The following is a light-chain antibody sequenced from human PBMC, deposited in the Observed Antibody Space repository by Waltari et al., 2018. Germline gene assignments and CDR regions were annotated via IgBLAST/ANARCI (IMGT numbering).Light chain of an antibody. CDR1: QTIDTY. Sequence: DIQMTQSPSSLSASSGDRVSITCRASQTIDTYLNWFQQKPGEAPKLLIYAASTLQSGVPLRFSGSGSGTDFTLTISGLQYKDFATYYCQQSKRVPYTFGQGTRLEIK. V-gene: IGKV1-39*01. J-gene: IGKJ2*01. CDR3: QQSKRVPYT. CDR2: AAS.